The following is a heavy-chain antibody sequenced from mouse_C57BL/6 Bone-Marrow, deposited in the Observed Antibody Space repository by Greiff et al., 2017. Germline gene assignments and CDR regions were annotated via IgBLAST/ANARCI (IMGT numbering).Heavy chain of an antibody. CDR3: ARFAY. V-gene: IGHV2-2*01. Sequence: QVQLKQSGPGLVQPSQSLSITCTVSGFSLTSYGVHWVRQSPGKGLEWLGVIWRGGSTDYNAAFISRLSISKDNSKSQVFFKMNSLQADDTAIYYCARFAYWGQGTLVTVSA. CDR1: GFSLTSYG. J-gene: IGHJ3*01. CDR2: IWRGGST.